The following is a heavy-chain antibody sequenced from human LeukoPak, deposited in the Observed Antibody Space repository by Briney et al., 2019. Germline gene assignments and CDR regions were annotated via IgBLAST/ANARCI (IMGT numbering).Heavy chain of an antibody. CDR2: IFPSGGEI. CDR3: AKDRVDYYGSGSYYGY. D-gene: IGHD3-10*01. V-gene: IGHV3-23*01. Sequence: GGSLRLSCAASGFTFSTFAMIWVRQPPGKGLEWVSSIFPSGGEIHYADSVRGRFTISRDNSKSTLSLQMNSLRAEDTAIYYCAKDRVDYYGSGSYYGYWGQGTLVTVSS. CDR1: GFTFSTFA. J-gene: IGHJ4*02.